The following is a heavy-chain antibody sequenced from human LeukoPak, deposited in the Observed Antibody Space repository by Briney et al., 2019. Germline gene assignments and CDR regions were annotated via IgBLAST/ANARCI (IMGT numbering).Heavy chain of an antibody. CDR3: ARGAYCSSTSCYPYYFDY. V-gene: IGHV3-7*01. CDR1: GFTFSSYW. D-gene: IGHD2-2*01. J-gene: IGHJ4*02. CDR2: IKQDGSEK. Sequence: GGSLRLSCAASGFTFSSYWMSWVRQAPGKGLEWVANIKQDGSEKYYVDSVKGRFTISRDNAKNSLYLQINSLRAEDTAVYYCARGAYCSSTSCYPYYFDYWGQGTLVTVSS.